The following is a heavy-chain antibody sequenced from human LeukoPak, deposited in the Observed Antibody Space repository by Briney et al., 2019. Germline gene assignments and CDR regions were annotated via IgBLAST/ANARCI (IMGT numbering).Heavy chain of an antibody. V-gene: IGHV1-69*06. CDR1: GGTFSSYA. J-gene: IGHJ4*02. CDR3: ARRYCSSTSCYAGMGLPFDY. D-gene: IGHD2-2*01. Sequence: SVKVSCKASGGTFSSYAISWVRQAPGQGLEWMGGIIPIFGTANYAQKFQGRVTITADKSTGTAYMELSSLRSEDTAVYYCARRYCSSTSCYAGMGLPFDYWGQGTLVTVS. CDR2: IIPIFGTA.